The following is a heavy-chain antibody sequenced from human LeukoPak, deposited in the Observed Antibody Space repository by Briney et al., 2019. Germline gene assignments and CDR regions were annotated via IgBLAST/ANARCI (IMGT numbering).Heavy chain of an antibody. V-gene: IGHV1-2*02. CDR1: GYTFTGHY. J-gene: IGHJ4*02. D-gene: IGHD5-12*01. CDR2: INPNSGGT. CDR3: ARDLSRGYDFFDY. Sequence: ASVKVSCKASGYTFTGHYMHWVRQAPGQGLEWMGWINPNSGGTNYAQKFQGRVTMTRDTSISTAYMELSRLRSDDTAVYYCARDLSRGYDFFDYWGQGTLATVSS.